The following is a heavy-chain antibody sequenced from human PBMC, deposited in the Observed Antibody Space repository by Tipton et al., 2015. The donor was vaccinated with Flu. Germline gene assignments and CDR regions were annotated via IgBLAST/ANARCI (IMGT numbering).Heavy chain of an antibody. D-gene: IGHD4-17*01. Sequence: SLRLSCAASGFTFSSYEMNWVRQAPGKGLEWVSYISSSGSTIYYADSVKGRFTISRDNAKNSLYLQMNSLRAEDTAVYYCASEGYGDPPLGYYGLAVWGQGTTVPVSS. CDR2: ISSSGSTI. V-gene: IGHV3-48*03. J-gene: IGHJ6*02. CDR1: GFTFSSYE. CDR3: ASEGYGDPPLGYYGLAV.